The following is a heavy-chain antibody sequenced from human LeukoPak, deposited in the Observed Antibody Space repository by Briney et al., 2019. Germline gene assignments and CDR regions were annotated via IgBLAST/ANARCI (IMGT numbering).Heavy chain of an antibody. D-gene: IGHD6-25*01. CDR3: ATPIHERSIAAAGAFDI. J-gene: IGHJ3*02. Sequence: SQTLSLTCTVSGGSISSGSYYWGWIRQPPGKGLEWIGSIYYSGSTYYNPSLKSRVTISVDTSKNQFSLKLSSVTAADTAVYYCATPIHERSIAAAGAFDIWGQGTMVTVSS. CDR2: IYYSGST. CDR1: GGSISSGSYY. V-gene: IGHV4-30-4*08.